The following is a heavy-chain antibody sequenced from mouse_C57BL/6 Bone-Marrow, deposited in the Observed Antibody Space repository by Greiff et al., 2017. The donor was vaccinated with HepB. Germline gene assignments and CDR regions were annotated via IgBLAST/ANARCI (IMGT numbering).Heavy chain of an antibody. Sequence: EVKLVESGPGLVKPSQSLSLTCSVTGYSITSGYYWNWIRQFPGNKLEWMGYISYDGSNNYNPSLKNRISITRDTSKNQFFLKLNSVTTEDTATYYCARPMVTTPYYYAMDYWGQGTSVTVSS. CDR3: ARPMVTTPYYYAMDY. V-gene: IGHV3-6*01. D-gene: IGHD2-2*01. J-gene: IGHJ4*01. CDR1: GYSITSGYY. CDR2: ISYDGSN.